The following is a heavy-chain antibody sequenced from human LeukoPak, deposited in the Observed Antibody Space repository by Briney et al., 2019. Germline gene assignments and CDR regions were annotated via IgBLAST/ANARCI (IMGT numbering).Heavy chain of an antibody. CDR3: AKDPGKFCSSTSCYGGNWFDP. CDR2: ISGSGGST. Sequence: PGGSLRLSCAASGFTFSSYAMSWVRQAPGKGLGWVSAISGSGGSTYYADSVKGRFTISRDNSKNTLYLQMNSLRAEDTAVYYCAKDPGKFCSSTSCYGGNWFDPWGQGTLVTVSS. D-gene: IGHD2-2*01. V-gene: IGHV3-23*01. CDR1: GFTFSSYA. J-gene: IGHJ5*02.